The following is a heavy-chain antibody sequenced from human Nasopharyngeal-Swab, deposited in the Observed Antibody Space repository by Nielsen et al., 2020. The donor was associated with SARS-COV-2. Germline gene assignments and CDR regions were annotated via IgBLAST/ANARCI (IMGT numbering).Heavy chain of an antibody. J-gene: IGHJ3*02. D-gene: IGHD3-22*01. CDR2: IRSSGSTI. Sequence: GESLKISCAASGFTFSDYYMSWIRQAPGKGLEWVSYIRSSGSTIYYADSVKGRFTISRDNAKNSLYLQMNSLRAEDTAVYYCARDQYYYDSSGPAFDIWGQGTMVTVSS. CDR3: ARDQYYYDSSGPAFDI. CDR1: GFTFSDYY. V-gene: IGHV3-11*01.